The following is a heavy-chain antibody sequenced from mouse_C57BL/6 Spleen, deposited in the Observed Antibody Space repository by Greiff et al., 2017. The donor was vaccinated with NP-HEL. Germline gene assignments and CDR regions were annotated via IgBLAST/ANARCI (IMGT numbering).Heavy chain of an antibody. Sequence: QVQLQQPGAELVRPGSSVKLSCKASGYTFTSYWMHWVKQRPIQGLEWIGNIDPSDSENHTNKKFKDKATLTVDKSSSTAYMQLSNLTVEDSAVYYCERHDYYSSSYWSFDVWGTGTTVTVSS. V-gene: IGHV1-52*01. J-gene: IGHJ1*03. CDR2: IDPSDSEN. CDR3: ERHDYYSSSYWSFDV. D-gene: IGHD1-1*01. CDR1: GYTFTSYW.